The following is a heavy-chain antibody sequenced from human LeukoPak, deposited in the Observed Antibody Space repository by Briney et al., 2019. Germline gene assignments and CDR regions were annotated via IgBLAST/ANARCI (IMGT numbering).Heavy chain of an antibody. J-gene: IGHJ5*02. D-gene: IGHD6-19*01. Sequence: SETLSLTCTVSGGSISSYYWSWIRQPPGKGLEWIGYIYYSGSTNYNPSLKSRVTISVDTSKNQFSLKLSSVTAADTAVYYCARDNQVAGTDWFDPWGQGTLVTVSS. V-gene: IGHV4-59*12. CDR1: GGSISSYY. CDR3: ARDNQVAGTDWFDP. CDR2: IYYSGST.